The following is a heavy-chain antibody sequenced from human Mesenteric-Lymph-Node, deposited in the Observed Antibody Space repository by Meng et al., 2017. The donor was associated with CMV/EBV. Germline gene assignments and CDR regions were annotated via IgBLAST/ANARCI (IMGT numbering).Heavy chain of an antibody. J-gene: IGHJ3*02. CDR3: AKGSYELWTPGVVVDI. V-gene: IGHV3-64*02. CDR1: GFTFSSYA. D-gene: IGHD2-15*01. CDR2: ISSNGGST. Sequence: GESLKISCAASGFTFSSYAMHWVRRAPGKGLEYVSAISSNGGSTYYADSVKGRFTISRDNSKNTLFLQMNSLRAEDTALYHCAKGSYELWTPGVVVDIWGQGTMVTVSS.